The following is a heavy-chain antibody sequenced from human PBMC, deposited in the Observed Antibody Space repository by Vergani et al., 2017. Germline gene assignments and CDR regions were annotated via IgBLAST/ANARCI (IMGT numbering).Heavy chain of an antibody. CDR3: ARVWRRYCSGGSCRPWFDP. J-gene: IGHJ5*02. CDR1: GYTFTGYY. V-gene: IGHV1-2*02. CDR2: SNPNSGGT. D-gene: IGHD2-15*01. Sequence: QVQLVQSGAEVKKPGASVKVSCKASGYTFTGYYMHWVRQAPGQGLEWMGWSNPNSGGTNYAQKFQGRVTMTRDTSISTAYMELSRLRSDDTAVYDCARVWRRYCSGGSCRPWFDPWGQGTLVTVSS.